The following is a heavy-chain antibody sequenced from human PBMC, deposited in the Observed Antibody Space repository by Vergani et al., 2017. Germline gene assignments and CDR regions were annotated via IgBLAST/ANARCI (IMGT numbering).Heavy chain of an antibody. CDR2: ISGSGGTT. CDR1: GFTFSKYA. CDR3: ANDRGKGAAVAGFYFDYGLDV. J-gene: IGHJ6*02. Sequence: EVQLLESGGGVVQPGGSLRLSCAASGFTFSKYAMSWVRQAPGKGLEWVSLISGSGGTTNYADSVQGRFNISRDTSKHTLFLQMNGVRAEDTAVYYCANDRGKGAAVAGFYFDYGLDVWGQGTTVTVSS. V-gene: IGHV3-23*01. D-gene: IGHD6-19*01.